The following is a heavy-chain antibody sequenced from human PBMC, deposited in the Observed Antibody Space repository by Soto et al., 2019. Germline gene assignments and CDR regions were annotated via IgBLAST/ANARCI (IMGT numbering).Heavy chain of an antibody. D-gene: IGHD3-22*01. V-gene: IGHV3-30*18. CDR3: AKTRMDGYDRLDYDYGMDV. CDR2: ISYDGSNK. J-gene: IGHJ6*02. CDR1: GFTFSSYG. Sequence: QVQLVESGGGVVQPGRSLRLSCAASGFTFSSYGMHWVRQAPGKGLEWVAVISYDGSNKYYADSVKGRFTISRDNSKNPLYLQMNSLRAEDTAVYYCAKTRMDGYDRLDYDYGMDVWGQGTTITVSS.